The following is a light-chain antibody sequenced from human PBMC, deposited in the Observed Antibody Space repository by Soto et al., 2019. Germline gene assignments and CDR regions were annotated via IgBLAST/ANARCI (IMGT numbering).Light chain of an antibody. J-gene: IGKJ5*01. CDR3: QQLHSYPIT. CDR2: GAS. CDR1: QSISFY. V-gene: IGKV1-9*01. Sequence: DIQMTQSPSSLSASVGDRITITCRASQSISFYLNWYQQKPGKAPKFLMYGASFLQSGVPSRFRGSESGAVFTLTISSLQPEDFATYYCQQLHSYPITFGQGTRLEI.